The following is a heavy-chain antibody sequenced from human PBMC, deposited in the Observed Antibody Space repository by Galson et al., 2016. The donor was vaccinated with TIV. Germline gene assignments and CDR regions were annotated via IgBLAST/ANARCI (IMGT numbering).Heavy chain of an antibody. J-gene: IGHJ4*02. Sequence: SLRLSCAASGFTFDDYAMHWVRQAPGRGLEWVSSISWNSDTIVYADSMKGRFTISRDNSKNSLYLQMNSLTSDDTALYYCAKGAGRYSRSWYFDYWGQGTLVTVSS. V-gene: IGHV3-9*01. CDR1: GFTFDDYA. D-gene: IGHD6-13*01. CDR3: AKGAGRYSRSWYFDY. CDR2: ISWNSDTI.